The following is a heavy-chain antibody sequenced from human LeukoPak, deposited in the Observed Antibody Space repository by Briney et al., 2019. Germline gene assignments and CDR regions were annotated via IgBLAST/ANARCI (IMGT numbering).Heavy chain of an antibody. Sequence: GGSLRLSCAASGFTFDDYAMHWVRHAPGKGLEWVSGISWNSGTIVYADSVKSRFTISRDNAKNSVYLQMNSLRAEDTALYYCAILQTNITGGWGQGTLVTVSS. CDR2: ISWNSGTI. V-gene: IGHV3-9*01. CDR1: GFTFDDYA. CDR3: AILQTNITGG. J-gene: IGHJ4*02. D-gene: IGHD3-16*01.